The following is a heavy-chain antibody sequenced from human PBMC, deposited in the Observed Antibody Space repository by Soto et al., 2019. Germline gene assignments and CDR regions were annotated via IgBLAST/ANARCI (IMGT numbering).Heavy chain of an antibody. CDR1: GLTFNRYW. V-gene: IGHV3-74*01. Sequence: PGGSLRLSCAASGLTFNRYWMHWVRHAPGKGLVWVSHINTDGTNSNYADSVKGRFTISRDNAKSTLFLQMNSLRDEDTAVYYCAREFCSGGNCYTYYFDPWGQGSPVTVS. CDR3: AREFCSGGNCYTYYFDP. D-gene: IGHD2-15*01. CDR2: INTDGTNS. J-gene: IGHJ5*02.